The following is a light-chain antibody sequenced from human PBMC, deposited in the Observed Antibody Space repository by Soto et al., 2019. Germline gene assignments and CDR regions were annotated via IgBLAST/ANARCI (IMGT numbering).Light chain of an antibody. CDR3: QSYDSSRSVV. CDR2: SNN. CDR1: SSNIGAGYD. Sequence: QSVLTQPPSVSGASGQRVTISCTGSSSNIGAGYDVHWYQQIPGTAPKLLIYSNNNRPSGVPDRFSGSKSGTSASLAITELQAEDEADYYCQSYDSSRSVVFGGGTKLTVL. V-gene: IGLV1-40*01. J-gene: IGLJ2*01.